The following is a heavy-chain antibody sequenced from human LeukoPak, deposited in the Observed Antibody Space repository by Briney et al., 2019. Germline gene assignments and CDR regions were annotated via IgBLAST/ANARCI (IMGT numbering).Heavy chain of an antibody. D-gene: IGHD3-3*01. CDR1: GGTFSSYA. CDR2: IIPIFGTA. CDR3: ARSQYYDLLYYMDV. Sequence: ASVKVSCKASGGTFSSYAISWVRQAPGQGLEWMGGIIPIFGTANYAQKFQGRVTITADESTSTAYMELSSLRSEDTAVYYCARSQYYDLLYYMDVWGKGTTVTVSS. J-gene: IGHJ6*03. V-gene: IGHV1-69*13.